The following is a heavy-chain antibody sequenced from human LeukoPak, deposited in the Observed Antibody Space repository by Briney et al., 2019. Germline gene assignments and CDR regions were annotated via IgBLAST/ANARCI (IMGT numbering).Heavy chain of an antibody. CDR3: AKGGHSSSPTEGNWFDP. Sequence: GRSLRLPCAASGFTFDDYAMHWVRQAPGKGLEWVSGISWNSGSIGYADSVKGRFTISRDNAKNSLYLQMNSLRAEDTALYYCAKGGHSSSPTEGNWFDPWGQGTLVTVSS. J-gene: IGHJ5*02. D-gene: IGHD6-6*01. V-gene: IGHV3-9*01. CDR1: GFTFDDYA. CDR2: ISWNSGSI.